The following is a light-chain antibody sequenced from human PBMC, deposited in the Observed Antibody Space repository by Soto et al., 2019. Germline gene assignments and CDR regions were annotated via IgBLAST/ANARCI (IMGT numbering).Light chain of an antibody. CDR2: DAS. CDR3: QQYTTYWT. J-gene: IGKJ1*01. CDR1: QSVSNW. V-gene: IGKV1-5*01. Sequence: DIQITQSPSTLSASVGARVTMTCRASQSVSNWLAWYQQKPGQAPKLLIYDASTLEVGVPSRFSGSGSGTEFTLSISSLQPDDYATYYCQQYTTYWTFGQGTRVEIK.